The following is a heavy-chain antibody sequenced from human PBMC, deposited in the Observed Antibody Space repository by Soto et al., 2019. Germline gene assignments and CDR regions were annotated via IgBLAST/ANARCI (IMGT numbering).Heavy chain of an antibody. CDR1: GDAISNYY. J-gene: IGHJ4*02. Sequence: TLSLTCSVSGDAISNYYWGWIRQTPGRGLEWIGCVHESGSTDYNPSLRGRVIISLHTSKSQFSLSLRSATAADTATYYCARGTRALITSFFDYWGQGIRVAVSS. CDR2: VHESGST. CDR3: ARGTRALITSFFDY. V-gene: IGHV4-59*03. D-gene: IGHD1-20*01.